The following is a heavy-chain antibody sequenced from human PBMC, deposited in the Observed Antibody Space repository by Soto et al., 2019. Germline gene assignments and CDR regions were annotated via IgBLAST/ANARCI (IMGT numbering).Heavy chain of an antibody. V-gene: IGHV1-18*01. CDR3: ARVVPGAEAWFGP. CDR2: ISLYSDGT. D-gene: IGHD2-2*01. J-gene: IGHJ5*02. Sequence: ASVKVTCKTSGYTFSNYGITWARQAPGQPLEWLGWISLYSDGTNYAQKFQGRVSMTTDTSTTTAYMELRSLRSDDTAVYYCARVVPGAEAWFGPWGQGTLVTVSS. CDR1: GYTFSNYG.